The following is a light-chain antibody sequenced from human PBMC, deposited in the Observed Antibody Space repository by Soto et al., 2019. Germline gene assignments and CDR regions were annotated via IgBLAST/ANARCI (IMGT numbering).Light chain of an antibody. CDR3: QQYSRVSVYT. J-gene: IGKJ2*01. V-gene: IGKV1-5*01. CDR2: DPS. Sequence: DIQMTQSPSTLSASVGDRVTITCRASQSVSLWLAWYQQKPGKAPNLLVYDPSKLGSGVPSRFSGSGSGTEFTLTINSLQPDDFATYYCQQYSRVSVYTFGQGTKLEI. CDR1: QSVSLW.